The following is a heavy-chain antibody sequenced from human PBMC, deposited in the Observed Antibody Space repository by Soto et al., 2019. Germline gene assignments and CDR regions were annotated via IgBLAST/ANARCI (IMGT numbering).Heavy chain of an antibody. J-gene: IGHJ6*02. CDR3: ARGADVGDYDTLSLRAHRIHFGVDV. V-gene: IGHV1-69*11. CDR1: GRTLTSYA. CDR2: IIPILGTT. D-gene: IGHD3-9*01. Sequence: GASVKVSCKTSGRTLTSYAFSWVRQAPGQGLEWMGRIIPILGTTNYAQKFLGRLTITADESRNTVYVELSSLRSEDTAIYYCARGADVGDYDTLSLRAHRIHFGVDVWGQGTTVTVSS.